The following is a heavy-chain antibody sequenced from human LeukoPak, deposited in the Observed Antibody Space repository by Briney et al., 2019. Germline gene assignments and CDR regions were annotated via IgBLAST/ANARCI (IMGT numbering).Heavy chain of an antibody. CDR2: INTNTGNP. CDR3: AREPSYGGPESFDY. V-gene: IGHV7-4-1*02. Sequence: ASVKVSCKASGYTFTSYAVNWVRQAPGQGLEWMGWINTNTGNPTYAQGFTGRFVFSLDTSVSTAYLQISSLKAEDTAVYYCAREPSYGGPESFDYWGQGTLVTVSS. CDR1: GYTFTSYA. J-gene: IGHJ4*02. D-gene: IGHD4-23*01.